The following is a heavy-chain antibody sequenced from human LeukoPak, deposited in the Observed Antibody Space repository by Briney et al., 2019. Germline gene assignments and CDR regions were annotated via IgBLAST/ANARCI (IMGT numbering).Heavy chain of an antibody. CDR3: ASPTPELTGNYYYGMDV. Sequence: ASVTVPCKASGYTFTSYDINWVRQATGQGLEWMGWMNPNSGNTGYAQKFQGRVTMTRNTSISTAYMELSSLRSEDTAVYYCASPTPELTGNYYYGMDVWGQGTTVTVSS. V-gene: IGHV1-8*01. CDR2: MNPNSGNT. J-gene: IGHJ6*02. D-gene: IGHD7-27*01. CDR1: GYTFTSYD.